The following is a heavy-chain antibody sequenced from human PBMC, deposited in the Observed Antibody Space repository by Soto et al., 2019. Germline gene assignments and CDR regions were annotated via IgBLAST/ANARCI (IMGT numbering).Heavy chain of an antibody. J-gene: IGHJ5*02. CDR2: IYYSGST. CDR1: GGSLSSGVYY. Sequence: SETLSLTCPVSGGSLSSGVYYWSWIRQHPGKGLEWIGYIYYSGSTYYNPSLKSRVTMSVDTSKNQFSLKLRSVTAADTAVYYCARSVFPWGQGTLVTVSS. CDR3: ARSVFP. V-gene: IGHV4-31*03.